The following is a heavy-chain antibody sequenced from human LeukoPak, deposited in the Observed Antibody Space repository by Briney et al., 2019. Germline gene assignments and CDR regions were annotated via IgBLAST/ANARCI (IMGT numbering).Heavy chain of an antibody. CDR2: IKQDGSEE. CDR1: GFTFSDSW. Sequence: GGSLRLSCAASGFTFSDSWMSWVRQAPGKGPEWVANIKQDGSEEHYVDSVKGRFTVSRDNARNSLFLQMNSLRVEDTAVYYCATYKRWVAGDVWGQGTAVSVSS. J-gene: IGHJ6*02. V-gene: IGHV3-7*01. D-gene: IGHD1-14*01. CDR3: ATYKRWVAGDV.